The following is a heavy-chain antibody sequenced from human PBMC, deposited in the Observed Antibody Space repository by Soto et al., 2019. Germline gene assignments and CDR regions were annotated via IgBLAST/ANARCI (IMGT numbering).Heavy chain of an antibody. CDR3: EGAADLGQELVVLVY. J-gene: IGHJ4*02. Sequence: RGVGVGWIRQPPGKALEWLALIYWDDDKRYSPSLRSRLTITKDTSTNQVVLTMTNMDPVDTATFYFEGAADLGQELVVLVYWVQGTLVTVSP. V-gene: IGHV2-5*02. D-gene: IGHD6-13*01. CDR1: RGVG. CDR2: IYWDDDK.